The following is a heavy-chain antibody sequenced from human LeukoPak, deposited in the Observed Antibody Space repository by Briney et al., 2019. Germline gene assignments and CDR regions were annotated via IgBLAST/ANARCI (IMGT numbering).Heavy chain of an antibody. CDR2: ISGSGGST. CDR3: AKFWGFPMIDCLDY. V-gene: IGHV3-23*01. D-gene: IGHD3-22*01. Sequence: PGGSLRLSCAASGFTFSSYGMSWVRQAPGKGLGWVSAISGSGGSTYYADSVKGRFTISRDNSKNTLYLQMNSLRAEDTAVYYCAKFWGFPMIDCLDYWGQGTLVTVSS. CDR1: GFTFSSYG. J-gene: IGHJ4*02.